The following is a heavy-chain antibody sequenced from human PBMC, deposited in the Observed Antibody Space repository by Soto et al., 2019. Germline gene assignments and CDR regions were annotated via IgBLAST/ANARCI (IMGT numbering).Heavy chain of an antibody. CDR2: INHSGST. Sequence: ETLSLTCAVYGGSFSGYYLILIRQPPGKGLEWIGEINHSGSTNYNPSLKSRVTISVDTSKNQFSLKLSSVTAADTAVYYCARKAYEYVWGSYRSLAGRFDPWGQGTLVTVSS. D-gene: IGHD3-16*02. V-gene: IGHV4-34*01. CDR1: GGSFSGYY. J-gene: IGHJ5*02. CDR3: ARKAYEYVWGSYRSLAGRFDP.